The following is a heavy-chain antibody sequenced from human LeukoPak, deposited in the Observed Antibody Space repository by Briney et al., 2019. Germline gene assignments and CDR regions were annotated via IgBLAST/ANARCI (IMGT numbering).Heavy chain of an antibody. Sequence: GVSLTLFCAASGFTFSIYPMSWVRHAPGKGRVGVLAISGSGGSTHDADSVKGPFTISRDHSKNALYLQMNSLKAEDTAVYYCAKETASGYGAFDIWGQGTMVTVSS. V-gene: IGHV3-23*01. CDR2: ISGSGGST. D-gene: IGHD3-22*01. CDR1: GFTFSIYP. CDR3: AKETASGYGAFDI. J-gene: IGHJ3*02.